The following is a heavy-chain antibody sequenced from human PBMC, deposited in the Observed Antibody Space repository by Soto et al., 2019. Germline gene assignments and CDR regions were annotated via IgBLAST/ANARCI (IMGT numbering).Heavy chain of an antibody. D-gene: IGHD2-15*01. J-gene: IGHJ5*02. CDR1: GYTFTSYG. CDR2: ISAYNGNT. V-gene: IGHV1-18*01. Sequence: ASVKVSCKASGYTFTSYGISWVRQAPGQGLEWMGWISAYNGNTNYAQKLQGRVTMTTDTSTSTAYMELRSLRSDDTAVYHCAREKGDDCSGGSCYSVLAPWGQGTLVTVSS. CDR3: AREKGDDCSGGSCYSVLAP.